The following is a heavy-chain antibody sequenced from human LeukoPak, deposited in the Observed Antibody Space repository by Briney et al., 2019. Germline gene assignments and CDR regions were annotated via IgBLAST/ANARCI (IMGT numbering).Heavy chain of an antibody. D-gene: IGHD3-10*01. CDR3: ARLFRIGAGRDYFDY. J-gene: IGHJ4*02. V-gene: IGHV3-11*01. Sequence: PGGSLRLSCEASGFIFNDYYMSWIRQAPGKGLEWVSYISISGSTIDYADSVKGRFTISRDNAKNSLYLQMKSLRAEDTAVYFCARLFRIGAGRDYFDYWGQGTLVTVSS. CDR2: ISISGSTI. CDR1: GFIFNDYY.